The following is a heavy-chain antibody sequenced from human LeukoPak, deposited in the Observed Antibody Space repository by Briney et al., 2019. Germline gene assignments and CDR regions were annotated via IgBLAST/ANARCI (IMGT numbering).Heavy chain of an antibody. CDR1: GFTFSSYW. D-gene: IGHD3-3*01. V-gene: IGHV3-7*01. CDR3: ARIGIRGFWSGLDPFDI. J-gene: IGHJ3*02. CDR2: IKQDGSEK. Sequence: PGGSLRLSCAASGFTFSSYWMSWVRQAPGKGLEWVANIKQDGSEKYYVDSVKGRFTISRDNAKNSLYLQMNSLRAEDTAVYYCARIGIRGFWSGLDPFDIWGQGTMVTVSS.